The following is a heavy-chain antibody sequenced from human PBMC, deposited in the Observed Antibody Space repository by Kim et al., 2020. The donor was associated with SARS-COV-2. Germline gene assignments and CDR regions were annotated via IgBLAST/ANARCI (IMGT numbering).Heavy chain of an antibody. V-gene: IGHV4-39*01. J-gene: IGHJ6*02. Sequence: SETLSLTCTVSGGSISSSSYYWGWIRQPPGKGLEWIGSIYYSGSTYYNPSLKSRVTISVDTSKNQFSLKLSSVTAADTAVYYCARLLEYYGMDVWGQGTTVTVSS. CDR1: GGSISSSSYY. CDR3: ARLLEYYGMDV. CDR2: IYYSGST.